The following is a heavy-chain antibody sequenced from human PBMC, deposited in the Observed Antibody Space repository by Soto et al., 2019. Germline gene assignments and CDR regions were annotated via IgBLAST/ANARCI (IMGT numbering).Heavy chain of an antibody. V-gene: IGHV1-2*02. Sequence: ASVKVSCKASGYTFTGYYVHRVRQAPGQGLEWMGWINPNSGDTYLAQRFQGRVTMNRDTSIGTAYMELRGLTSDDTAEYYCAKGGAIVAAGTRVYLYNAMDVWGQGTTVTVSS. CDR1: GYTFTGYY. D-gene: IGHD1-26*01. CDR2: INPNSGDT. J-gene: IGHJ6*02. CDR3: AKGGAIVAAGTRVYLYNAMDV.